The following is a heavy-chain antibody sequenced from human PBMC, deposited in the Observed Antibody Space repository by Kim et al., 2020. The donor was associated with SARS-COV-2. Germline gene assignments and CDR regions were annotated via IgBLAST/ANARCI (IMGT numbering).Heavy chain of an antibody. Sequence: GGSLRLSCAASGFTVSSNYMSWVRQAPGKGLEWVSVIYSGGSTYYADSVKGRFTISRHNSKNTLYLQMNSLRAEDTAVYYCARGPNYYDSSGYYNSYFNWFDPWGQGTLVTVSS. V-gene: IGHV3-53*04. CDR2: IYSGGST. CDR1: GFTVSSNY. D-gene: IGHD3-22*01. J-gene: IGHJ5*02. CDR3: ARGPNYYDSSGYYNSYFNWFDP.